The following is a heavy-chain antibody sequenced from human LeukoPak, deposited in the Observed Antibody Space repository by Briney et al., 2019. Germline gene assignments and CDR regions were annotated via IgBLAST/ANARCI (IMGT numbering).Heavy chain of an antibody. CDR1: GFTLSSYW. CDR3: ARGRRSDGSGPPYFDY. Sequence: GGSLRLSCAASGFTLSSYWMSWVRQAPGKGLEWVANVQQDGSEKYYVDSVKGRFTISRDNAKNSLYLQMNSLRAEDTAVYYCARGRRSDGSGPPYFDYWGQGTLVTVSS. D-gene: IGHD6-19*01. CDR2: VQQDGSEK. V-gene: IGHV3-7*01. J-gene: IGHJ4*02.